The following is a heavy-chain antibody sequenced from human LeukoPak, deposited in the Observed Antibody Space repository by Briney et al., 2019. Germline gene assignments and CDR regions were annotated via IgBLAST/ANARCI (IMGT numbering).Heavy chain of an antibody. CDR1: GFTFRSHA. D-gene: IGHD2-21*01. CDR2: IYENGGTT. J-gene: IGHJ4*02. V-gene: IGHV3-23*01. CDR3: AKDFRIGYSAHFDY. Sequence: GGSLRLSCVDSGFTFRSHAMSWVRQAPEKGLEFVSGIYENGGTTYYADSVKGRFSISRDNSKNTLYLQMDSLRGEDTAVYYCAKDFRIGYSAHFDYWGQGALVTVSS.